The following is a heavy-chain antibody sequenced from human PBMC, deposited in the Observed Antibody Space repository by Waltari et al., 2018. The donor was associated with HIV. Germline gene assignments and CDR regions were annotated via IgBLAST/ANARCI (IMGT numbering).Heavy chain of an antibody. CDR1: GFPFGDYA. J-gene: IGHJ2*01. D-gene: IGHD2-15*01. CDR2: ITWKRWYA. Sequence: EGQLVESGGGLVQPGRSLRLSWSVSGFPFGDYALHWIRQAPGKGLEWVSGITWKRWYAGYAYSVKGRCTISRDNAKSSLYLQMDSLRVEDTALYYCAKDMGYGGNLVFWYYDLWGRGTLVTVSS. CDR3: AKDMGYGGNLVFWYYDL. V-gene: IGHV3-9*01.